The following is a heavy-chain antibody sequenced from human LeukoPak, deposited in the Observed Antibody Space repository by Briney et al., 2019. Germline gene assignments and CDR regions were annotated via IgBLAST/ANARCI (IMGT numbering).Heavy chain of an antibody. Sequence: SYDLGGLRLTTKKGLEWVSAISGSGGSTYYADSVKGRSTISRDNSKNTLYLQMSSLRAEDTAVYYCAKAPTTVDYFDYWGQGTLVTVSS. J-gene: IGHJ4*02. CDR1: SYD. CDR2: ISGSGGST. D-gene: IGHD5-12*01. V-gene: IGHV3-23*01. CDR3: AKAPTTVDYFDY.